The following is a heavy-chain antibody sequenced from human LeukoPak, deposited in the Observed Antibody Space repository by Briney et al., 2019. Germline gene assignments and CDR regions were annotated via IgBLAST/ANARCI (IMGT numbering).Heavy chain of an antibody. Sequence: SETLSLTRTVSGGSISSYYWSWIRQPPGKGLEWIGYIYNSGSTNYNPSLKSRVTISVDTSKNQFSLKLSSVTAADTAVYYCARRPTVTTFFDYWGQGTLVTVSS. CDR3: ARRPTVTTFFDY. CDR1: GGSISSYY. CDR2: IYNSGST. J-gene: IGHJ4*02. D-gene: IGHD4-17*01. V-gene: IGHV4-59*01.